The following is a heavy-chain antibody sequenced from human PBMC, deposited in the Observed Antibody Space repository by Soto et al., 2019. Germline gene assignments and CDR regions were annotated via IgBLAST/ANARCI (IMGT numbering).Heavy chain of an antibody. V-gene: IGHV3-23*01. D-gene: IGHD2-15*01. Sequence: GGSMRLSCAASGFTCSSYGMSWVRQAPGKGLEWVSGISGTGGSTYYADSVKGRFTISRDNSKNTLFLQMDSLRAEDTAVYYCARKSDCSGGSCPYYFDYWGQGTLVTVSS. CDR1: GFTCSSYG. J-gene: IGHJ4*02. CDR2: ISGTGGST. CDR3: ARKSDCSGGSCPYYFDY.